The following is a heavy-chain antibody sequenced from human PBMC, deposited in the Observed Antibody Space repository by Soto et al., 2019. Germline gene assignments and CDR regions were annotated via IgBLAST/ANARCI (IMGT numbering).Heavy chain of an antibody. CDR3: ARDRGYGAHEYHYKAMDE. Sequence: WGSLRLSCISSAFTFRTYTMNWVRHAPRKGLEGVSHIRGLLPYTFYAGEVKGGLTSSREDLKNLLYLQMIRLRGEARAVYYCARDRGYGAHEYHYKAMDERGQGSTVTVSS. CDR2: IRGLLPYT. CDR1: AFTFRTYT. V-gene: IGHV3-21*01. D-gene: IGHD3-16*02. J-gene: IGHJ6*02.